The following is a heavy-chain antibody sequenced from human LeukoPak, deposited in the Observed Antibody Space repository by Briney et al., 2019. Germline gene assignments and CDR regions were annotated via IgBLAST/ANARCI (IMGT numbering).Heavy chain of an antibody. CDR1: GFTFSSYG. J-gene: IGHJ4*02. CDR2: ISYDGSNK. CDR3: PPLPASFAY. Sequence: GGSLRLSCAASGFTFSSYGMHWVRQAPGKGLEWVAVISYDGSNKYYADSVKGRFTISRDNSKDTLYLEMNSLRAEDTAVYYFPPLPASFAYWGQGP. V-gene: IGHV3-30*03.